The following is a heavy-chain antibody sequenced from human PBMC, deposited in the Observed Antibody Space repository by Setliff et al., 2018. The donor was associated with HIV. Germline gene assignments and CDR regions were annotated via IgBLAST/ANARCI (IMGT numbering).Heavy chain of an antibody. CDR1: GLSLSTSGVG. CDR3: AYSGRQLRGPYFDP. D-gene: IGHD1-1*01. J-gene: IGHJ5*02. V-gene: IGHV2-5*01. CDR2: IYWNNNK. Sequence: SGPTLVNPTQTLTLTCTFSGLSLSTSGVGVGWIRQSPGKALEWLAFIYWNNNKHYSTSLKSRLTVTKDTSKNRVVFTMTNMDPVDTATYYCAYSGRQLRGPYFDPWGQGTLVTVSS.